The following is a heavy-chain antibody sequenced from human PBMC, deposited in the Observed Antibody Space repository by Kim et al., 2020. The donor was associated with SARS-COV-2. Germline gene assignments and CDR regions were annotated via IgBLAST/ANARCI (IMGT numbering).Heavy chain of an antibody. CDR3: AKDTLRSSSGFDY. D-gene: IGHD6-6*01. V-gene: IGHV3-9*01. Sequence: YADSVKGRFTISRDNAKNSLYLQMNSLRAEDTALYYCAKDTLRSSSGFDYWGQGTLVTVSS. J-gene: IGHJ4*02.